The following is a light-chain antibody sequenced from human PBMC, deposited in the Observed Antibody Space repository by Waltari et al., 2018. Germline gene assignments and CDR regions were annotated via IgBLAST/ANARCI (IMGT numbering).Light chain of an antibody. V-gene: IGKV3-15*01. CDR2: DAS. Sequence: EIVMTQSPATLSVSPGERATLSCRASQSVGSNLAWYQQKPGQAPRLLIYDASTRATGIPARFTGRGSGTEFTLTISSLQSEDFAVYYCHQYNKWPKYTFGQGTKLEIK. CDR3: HQYNKWPKYT. J-gene: IGKJ2*01. CDR1: QSVGSN.